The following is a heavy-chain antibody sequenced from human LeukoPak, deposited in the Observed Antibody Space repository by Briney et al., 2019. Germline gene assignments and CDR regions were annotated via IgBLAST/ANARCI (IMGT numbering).Heavy chain of an antibody. J-gene: IGHJ4*02. V-gene: IGHV3-21*01. CDR2: ISSSSSYI. D-gene: IGHD3-22*01. CDR1: GFTFSSYS. Sequence: GGSLRLSCAASGFTFSSYSMNWVRQAPGKGLEWVSSISSSSSYIYYADSVKGRFTISRDNAKNSLYLQMNSLRAEDTAVYYCARGDYYDSSGYYSEFDYWGQGTLVTVSS. CDR3: ARGDYYDSSGYYSEFDY.